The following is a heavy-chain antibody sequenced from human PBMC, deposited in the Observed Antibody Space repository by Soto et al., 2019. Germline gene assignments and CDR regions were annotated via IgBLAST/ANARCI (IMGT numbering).Heavy chain of an antibody. D-gene: IGHD3-22*01. CDR3: ARDRNSSGYYYYYGMDV. CDR2: ISAYNGNT. CDR1: GYTFTSYG. Sequence: GTSVKVSCKASGYTFTSYGISWVRQAPGQGLEWMGWISAYNGNTNYAQKLQGRVTMTTDTSTSTAYMELRSLRSDDTAVYYCARDRNSSGYYYYYGMDVWGQGTTVTVSS. V-gene: IGHV1-18*01. J-gene: IGHJ6*02.